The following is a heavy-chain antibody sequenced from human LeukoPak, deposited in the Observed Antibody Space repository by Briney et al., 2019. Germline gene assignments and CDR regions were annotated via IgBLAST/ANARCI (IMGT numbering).Heavy chain of an antibody. CDR2: VYHTGST. CDR3: ARGRRVDARSWFDP. V-gene: IGHV4-59*12. Sequence: SETLSLTCTVSGGSISTFYWSWIRQPPGKGLEWIGDVYHTGSTNYNPSLKSRVTISLDTSKNQFSLKLSSVTAADTAVYYCARGRRVDARSWFDPWGQGTLVTVSS. CDR1: GGSISTFY. J-gene: IGHJ5*02. D-gene: IGHD5-12*01.